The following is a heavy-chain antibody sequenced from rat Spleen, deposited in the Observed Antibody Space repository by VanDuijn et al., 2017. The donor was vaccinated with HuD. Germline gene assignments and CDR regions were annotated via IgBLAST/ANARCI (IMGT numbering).Heavy chain of an antibody. V-gene: IGHV5-46*01. Sequence: EVQLVESGGGLVQPGRSMKLSCAASGFTFSSFPMAWVRQAPTKGLEWVATIGSSGGSTFYRDSVKGRFTISRDIAKSTLYLQMNSLRSEDTATYYCARGGFFRYWGQGVMVTVSS. CDR1: GFTFSSFP. J-gene: IGHJ2*01. D-gene: IGHD1-6*01. CDR2: IGSSGGST. CDR3: ARGGFFRY.